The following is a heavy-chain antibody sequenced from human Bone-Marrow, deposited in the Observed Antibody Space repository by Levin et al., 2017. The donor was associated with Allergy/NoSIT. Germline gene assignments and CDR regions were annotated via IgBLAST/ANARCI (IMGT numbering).Heavy chain of an antibody. Sequence: ASVKVSCKASGYKFSDYDINWVRQATGQRPEWIGWMNPNSGTTGYAEKFKGRVTMTRATSISTAYMDLSSLRSEGTAVYYCARGDWWYGYDYDGMEFWGQGTTVTVSS. D-gene: IGHD2-15*01. J-gene: IGHJ6*02. CDR1: GYKFSDYD. V-gene: IGHV1-8*01. CDR3: ARGDWWYGYDYDGMEF. CDR2: MNPNSGTT.